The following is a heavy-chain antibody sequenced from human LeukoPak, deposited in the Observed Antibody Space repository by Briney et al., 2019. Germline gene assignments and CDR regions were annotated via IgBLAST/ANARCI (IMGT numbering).Heavy chain of an antibody. CDR1: GYTFSSYW. CDR2: FYPDDSET. CDR3: ARLAYCSNDVCYSTYYSMDV. D-gene: IGHD2-8*01. Sequence: ESLNPSCQGSGYTFSSYWIGWVRQPPGKGLGWVGVFYPDDSETRHSPSSQGQVTISADQSISTAYLQWSSLNASDTAMYYCARLAYCSNDVCYSTYYSMDVWGKGTTVTVSS. J-gene: IGHJ6*03. V-gene: IGHV5-51*01.